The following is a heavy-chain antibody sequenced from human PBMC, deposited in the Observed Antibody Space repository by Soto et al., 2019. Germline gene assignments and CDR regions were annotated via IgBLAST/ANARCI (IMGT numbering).Heavy chain of an antibody. Sequence: SETLSLTCTVSGGSISSGDYYWSWIRQPPGKGLEWIGYIYYSGSTYYNPSLKSRVTISVDTSKNQFSLKLSSVTAADTAVYYCARDGSGSYYRYGMDVWGQGTTVTVSS. CDR3: ARDGSGSYYRYGMDV. CDR2: IYYSGST. J-gene: IGHJ6*02. CDR1: GGSISSGDYY. D-gene: IGHD3-10*01. V-gene: IGHV4-30-4*01.